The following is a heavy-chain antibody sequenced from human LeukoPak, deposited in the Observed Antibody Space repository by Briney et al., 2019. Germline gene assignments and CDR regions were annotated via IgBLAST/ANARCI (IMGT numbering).Heavy chain of an antibody. V-gene: IGHV4-4*07. D-gene: IGHD1-26*01. CDR1: GGFISSYY. CDR2: IYTSGRP. CDR3: ARENSGIYREFDY. J-gene: IGHJ4*02. Sequence: PSETLSLTRTVSGGFISSYYWSWIRQPGGKGLEWIGRIYTSGRPTSNASLKSRVRMSVDTSKNQFSLKLSSVTAADTAVFYCARENSGIYREFDYWGQGNLGTVSS.